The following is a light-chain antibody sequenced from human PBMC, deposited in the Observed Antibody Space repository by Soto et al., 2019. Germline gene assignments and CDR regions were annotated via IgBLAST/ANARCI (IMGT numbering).Light chain of an antibody. CDR3: QSYDSSLSGWV. V-gene: IGLV1-40*01. Sequence: QSVLTQPPSVSGAPGQRVTISCTGSSSNIGAGYDVHWYQQLPGTAPKLLIYGNSIRPSGIPDRLSGSKSGTSAFLAITGLQAEDEADYYCQSYDSSLSGWVFGGGTKLTVL. CDR2: GNS. J-gene: IGLJ3*02. CDR1: SSNIGAGYD.